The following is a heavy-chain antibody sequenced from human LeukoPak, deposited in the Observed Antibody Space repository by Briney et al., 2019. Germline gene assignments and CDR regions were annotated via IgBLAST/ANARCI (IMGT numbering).Heavy chain of an antibody. CDR2: INHSGST. CDR3: AREGRGTTVTASYFGTDV. D-gene: IGHD4-17*01. CDR1: GGSFSGYY. V-gene: IGHV4-34*01. J-gene: IGHJ6*02. Sequence: SETLSLTCAVYGGSFSGYYWSWIRQPPGKGLEWIGEINHSGSTNYNPSLKSRVTISVDTSKNQFSLKLSSVTAADTAVYYCAREGRGTTVTASYFGTDVWGQGTTVTVSS.